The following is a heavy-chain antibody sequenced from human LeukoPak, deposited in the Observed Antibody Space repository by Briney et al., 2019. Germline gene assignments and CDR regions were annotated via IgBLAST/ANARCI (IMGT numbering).Heavy chain of an antibody. CDR2: IKSKTDGGTT. V-gene: IGHV3-15*01. CDR3: TTQLLWFGESLGY. CDR1: GFTFSNAW. Sequence: GGSLRLSYAASGFTFSNAWMSWVRQAPGKGLEWVGRIKSKTDGGTTDYAAPVKGRFTTSRDDSKNTLYLQMNSLKTEDTAVYYCTTQLLWFGESLGYWGQGTLVTVSS. D-gene: IGHD3-10*01. J-gene: IGHJ4*02.